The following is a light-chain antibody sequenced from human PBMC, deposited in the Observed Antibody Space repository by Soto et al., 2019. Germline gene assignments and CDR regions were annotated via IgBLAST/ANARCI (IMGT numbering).Light chain of an antibody. CDR2: EVS. V-gene: IGLV2-14*01. Sequence: QSALTQPASVSGSPGQSITISCTGTSSDVGGYNYVSWYQQHPGKAPKLMIYEVSNRPSGVSNRFSGSKSGNTASLTISGLQAEDEADYYCSSYTSSSPHLGTGTKLTVL. CDR1: SSDVGGYNY. J-gene: IGLJ1*01. CDR3: SSYTSSSPH.